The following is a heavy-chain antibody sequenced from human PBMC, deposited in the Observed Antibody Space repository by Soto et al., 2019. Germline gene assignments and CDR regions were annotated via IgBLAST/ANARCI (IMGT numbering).Heavy chain of an antibody. CDR1: GFTFSSYA. V-gene: IGHV3-30-3*01. CDR3: ARGGSSWYGGWFDP. CDR2: ISYDGSNK. J-gene: IGHJ5*02. D-gene: IGHD6-13*01. Sequence: PGGSLRLSCAASGFTFSSYAMHWVRQAPGKGLEWVAVISYDGSNKYYADSVKGRFTISRDNSKNTLYLQMNSLRAEDTAVYYCARGGSSWYGGWFDPWGQGTLVTVSS.